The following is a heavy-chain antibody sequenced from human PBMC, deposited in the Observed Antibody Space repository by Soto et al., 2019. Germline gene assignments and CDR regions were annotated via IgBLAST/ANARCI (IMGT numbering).Heavy chain of an antibody. CDR2: IIPFFGTA. D-gene: IGHD4-17*01. CDR3: AKSAPMDAGDKYYYDF. Sequence: SVKVSCKASGGTFSAFGISWVRQAPGQGLEWMGGIIPFFGTARYSQKFEDRITITADESTNTVYMDLRSLTSEDTAIYYCAKSAPMDAGDKYYYDFWGQGALVTVSS. J-gene: IGHJ4*02. V-gene: IGHV1-69*13. CDR1: GGTFSAFG.